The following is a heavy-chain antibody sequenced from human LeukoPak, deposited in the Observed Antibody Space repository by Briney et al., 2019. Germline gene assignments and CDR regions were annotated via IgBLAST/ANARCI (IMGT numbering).Heavy chain of an antibody. CDR3: AKGSGLGYCSSTTCRPFYYYYYGMDV. V-gene: IGHV3-23*01. Sequence: GGSLRLSCAASGFTFSSYAMSWIRQAPGKGLEWVSAISVSGGSTYYADSVKGRFTISRDNSKNALCLQMNSLRAEDTAVYYCAKGSGLGYCSSTTCRPFYYYYYGMDVWGKGTTVTVSS. J-gene: IGHJ6*04. CDR1: GFTFSSYA. CDR2: ISVSGGST. D-gene: IGHD2-2*01.